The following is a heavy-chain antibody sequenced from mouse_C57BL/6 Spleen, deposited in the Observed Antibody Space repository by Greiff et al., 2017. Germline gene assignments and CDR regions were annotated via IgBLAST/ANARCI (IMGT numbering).Heavy chain of an antibody. CDR2: ISNGGGSP. Sequence: EVKLMESGGGLVQPGGSLKLSCAASGFTFSDYYMYWVRQTPEKRLVWVAYISNGGGSPYYPDTVKGRFRISRDNAKNTLYRQMSRLKSEDTAMYYCARQDYGSRGFAYWGQGTLITVSA. J-gene: IGHJ3*01. D-gene: IGHD1-1*01. CDR1: GFTFSDYY. V-gene: IGHV5-12*01. CDR3: ARQDYGSRGFAY.